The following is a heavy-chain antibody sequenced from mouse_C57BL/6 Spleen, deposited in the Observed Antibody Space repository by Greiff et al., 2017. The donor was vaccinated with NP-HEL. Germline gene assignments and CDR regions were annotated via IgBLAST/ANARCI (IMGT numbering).Heavy chain of an antibody. CDR3: ARERTAIFAY. V-gene: IGHV1-52*01. D-gene: IGHD3-3*01. Sequence: QVQLQQPGAELVRPGSSVKLSCKASGYTFTSYWMHWVKQRPIQGLEWIGNIDPSDSETHYNQKFKDKATLTVDKSSSTAYMQLSSLTSEDAAVYYCARERTAIFAYWGQGTLVTVSA. CDR1: GYTFTSYW. CDR2: IDPSDSET. J-gene: IGHJ3*01.